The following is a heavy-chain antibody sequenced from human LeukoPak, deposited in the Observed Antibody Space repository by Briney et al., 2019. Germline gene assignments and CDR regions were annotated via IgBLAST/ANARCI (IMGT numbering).Heavy chain of an antibody. CDR3: AKDSDAITMVRGVIDRTNANYYYYYGMDV. Sequence: GGSLKLSCAASGFTFSSYAMHWVRQAPGKGLEWVAVISYDGSNKYYADSVKGRFTISRDNSKNTLYLQMNSLRAEDTAVYYCAKDSDAITMVRGVIDRTNANYYYYYGMDVWGQGTTVTVSS. D-gene: IGHD3-10*01. J-gene: IGHJ6*02. V-gene: IGHV3-30-3*01. CDR1: GFTFSSYA. CDR2: ISYDGSNK.